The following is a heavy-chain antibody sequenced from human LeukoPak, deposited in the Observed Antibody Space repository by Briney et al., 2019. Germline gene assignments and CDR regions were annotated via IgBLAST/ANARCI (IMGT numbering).Heavy chain of an antibody. CDR2: TSSRGDIR. Sequence: GGSLRLSXAASGFSFSDYYMSWLRQAPGKGLEWVSYTSSRGDIRYYADSVKGRFTISRDNAKNLLYLQMNSLRAEDTAVYYCARFGSGWGSFDFWGQGTLVTVSP. D-gene: IGHD3-16*01. J-gene: IGHJ4*02. CDR1: GFSFSDYY. V-gene: IGHV3-11*04. CDR3: ARFGSGWGSFDF.